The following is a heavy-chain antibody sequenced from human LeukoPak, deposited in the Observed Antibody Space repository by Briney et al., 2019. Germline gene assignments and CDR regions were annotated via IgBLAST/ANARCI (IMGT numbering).Heavy chain of an antibody. CDR3: AKGQFGEYPGWFDP. V-gene: IGHV3-23*01. CDR1: GFTFNTYA. CDR2: ISGGGGST. Sequence: GGSLRLSCAASGFTFNTYAMSWVRQAPGKGLEWVSAISGGGGSTYYADSVKGRFTISRDNSKNTLYPQMNSLRAEDTAVYYCAKGQFGEYPGWFDPWGQGTLVTASS. J-gene: IGHJ5*02. D-gene: IGHD3-10*01.